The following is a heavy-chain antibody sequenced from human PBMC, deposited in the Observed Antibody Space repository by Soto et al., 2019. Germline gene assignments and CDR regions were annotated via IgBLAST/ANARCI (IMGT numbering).Heavy chain of an antibody. Sequence: ASVKVSCKASGYTFINYGISWVRQAPGQGLEWMGWISAYNGNTNYAQSLQGRVTMTTDTSTNTAYMELRSLRSDDTAVYYCARGTFDLNGSFDFWGQGTLVTVSS. CDR2: ISAYNGNT. CDR1: GYTFINYG. CDR3: ARGTFDLNGSFDF. D-gene: IGHD3-10*01. J-gene: IGHJ4*02. V-gene: IGHV1-18*01.